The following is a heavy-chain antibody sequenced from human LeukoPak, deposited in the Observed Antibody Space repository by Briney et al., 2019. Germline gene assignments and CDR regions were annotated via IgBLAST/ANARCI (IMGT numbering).Heavy chain of an antibody. D-gene: IGHD6-13*01. V-gene: IGHV1-18*01. CDR3: ARDAGSSWSDYYYYMDV. CDR2: ISGYNGNT. CDR1: GYTFTSYG. Sequence: ASVKVSCKASGYTFTSYGISWVRQAPGQGLEWMGWISGYNGNTNYAQKLQGRVTLTTDTSTSTAYMELRSLRSDDTAVYYCARDAGSSWSDYYYYMDVWGKGTTVTVSS. J-gene: IGHJ6*03.